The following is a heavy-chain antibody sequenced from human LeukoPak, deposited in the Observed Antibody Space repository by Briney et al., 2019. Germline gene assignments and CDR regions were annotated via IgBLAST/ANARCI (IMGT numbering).Heavy chain of an antibody. Sequence: PSETLSLTCAVYGGSFSGYYWSWIRQPPGKGLEWIGEINHSGSTNYNPSLKSRVTISVDTSKNQFSLKLSSVTAADTAVYYCARGLLWFGGSNWFDPWGQGTLVTVSS. J-gene: IGHJ5*02. V-gene: IGHV4-34*01. CDR1: GGSFSGYY. CDR3: ARGLLWFGGSNWFDP. D-gene: IGHD3-10*01. CDR2: INHSGST.